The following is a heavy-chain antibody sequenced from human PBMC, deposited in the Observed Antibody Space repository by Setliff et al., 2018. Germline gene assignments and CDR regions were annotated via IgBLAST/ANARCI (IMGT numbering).Heavy chain of an antibody. J-gene: IGHJ5*02. CDR3: ARVLVLGYNWFDP. CDR2: ISHSGNT. D-gene: IGHD3-10*01. Sequence: SETLSLTCSVYGESFSGYFWSWIRQTPEKGLEWIGEISHSGNTNYNPSFKSRVTISIDTSKNQFSLKVNSVTAADTAVYFCARVLVLGYNWFDPWGQGTLVTVSS. V-gene: IGHV4-34*01. CDR1: GESFSGYF.